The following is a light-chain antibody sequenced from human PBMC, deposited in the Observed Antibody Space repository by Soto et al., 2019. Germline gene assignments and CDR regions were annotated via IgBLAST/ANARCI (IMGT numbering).Light chain of an antibody. J-gene: IGKJ2*01. CDR3: HHYGYGRDT. V-gene: IGKV3-20*01. CDR2: AAS. Sequence: EIVLTHSPGSLSLSPGERATLSCRASQRVTSDYLAWYQLKPGQAPRLLIYAASRRATGIPDRFSGSGSGTDFTIPINSLEPEDFAVYYCHHYGYGRDTFGKGTKLEIK. CDR1: QRVTSDY.